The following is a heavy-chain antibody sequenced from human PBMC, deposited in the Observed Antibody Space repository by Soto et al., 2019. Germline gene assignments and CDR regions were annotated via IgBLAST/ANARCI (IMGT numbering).Heavy chain of an antibody. CDR1: GFTFSSYA. J-gene: IGHJ4*02. CDR2: ISYDGSNK. D-gene: IGHD6-19*01. Sequence: GGSLRLSCAASGFTFSSYAMHWVRQAPGKGLEWVAVISYDGSNKYYADSVKGRFTISRDNSKNTLYLQMNSLRAEDTAVYYCASGGIAVAGLDYWGQGTLVTVSS. CDR3: ASGGIAVAGLDY. V-gene: IGHV3-30-3*01.